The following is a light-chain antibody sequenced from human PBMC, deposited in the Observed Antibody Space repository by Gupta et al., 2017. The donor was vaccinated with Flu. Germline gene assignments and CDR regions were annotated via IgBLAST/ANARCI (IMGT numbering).Light chain of an antibody. CDR3: QQSYSTPLT. CDR2: AAS. CDR1: QSISSY. Sequence: DIQMTQSPSSLSASVGDRVTITCRASQSISSYLNWYQQKPGKAPKLLIYAASSLQSGVPSRFSGSGSGTEFTLTISSLQPEDFATYYCQQSYSTPLTFGPGTKVEIK. V-gene: IGKV1-39*01. J-gene: IGKJ3*01.